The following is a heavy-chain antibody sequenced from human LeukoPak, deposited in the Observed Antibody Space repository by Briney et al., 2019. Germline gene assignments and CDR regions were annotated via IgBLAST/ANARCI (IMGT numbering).Heavy chain of an antibody. D-gene: IGHD3-3*01. CDR2: ISGNGGST. Sequence: GGSLTLSCAASGFTFSTNAIHWVRQAPGQGLQYVSAISGNGGSTYYADSVKDRFTISRDNSKNTVYLQMGSLRAEDMAVYYCARVKYNDFWSGYSPPDYWGQGTLVTVSS. J-gene: IGHJ4*02. CDR3: ARVKYNDFWSGYSPPDY. CDR1: GFTFSTNA. V-gene: IGHV3-64*02.